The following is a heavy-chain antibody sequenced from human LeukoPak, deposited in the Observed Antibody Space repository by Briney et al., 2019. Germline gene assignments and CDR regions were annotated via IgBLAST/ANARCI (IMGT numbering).Heavy chain of an antibody. CDR3: AREGADTMIVVVIVSNGMDV. V-gene: IGHV1-69*04. CDR1: GGTFSSYA. J-gene: IGHJ6*02. Sequence: SVKVSCKASGGTFSSYAISWVRQAPGQGLEWMGRIIPIFGIANYAQKFQGRVTITADKSTSTAYMELSSLRSEDTAVYYCAREGADTMIVVVIVSNGMDVWGQGTTVTVSS. D-gene: IGHD3-22*01. CDR2: IIPIFGIA.